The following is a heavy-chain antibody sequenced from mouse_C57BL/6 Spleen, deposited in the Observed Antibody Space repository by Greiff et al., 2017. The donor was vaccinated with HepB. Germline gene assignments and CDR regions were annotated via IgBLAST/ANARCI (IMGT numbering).Heavy chain of an antibody. D-gene: IGHD2-4*01. Sequence: VQLQQPGAELVMPGASVKLSCKASGYTFTSYWMHWVKQRPGQGLEWIGEIDPSDSYTNYNQKFKGKSTLTVDKSSSTAYMQLSSLTSEDSAVYYCARLGDYDGAMDYWGQGTSVTVSS. J-gene: IGHJ4*01. CDR3: ARLGDYDGAMDY. CDR1: GYTFTSYW. V-gene: IGHV1-69*01. CDR2: IDPSDSYT.